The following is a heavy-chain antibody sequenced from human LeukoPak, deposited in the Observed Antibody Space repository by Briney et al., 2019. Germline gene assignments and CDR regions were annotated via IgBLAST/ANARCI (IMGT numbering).Heavy chain of an antibody. CDR3: AKAHIGSGSVYYFDY. J-gene: IGHJ4*02. CDR1: GFTFSSYA. Sequence: GGSLRLSCTASGFTFSSYAMGWVRQAPGKGLEWFPIITGTGGSTYYADSVKGRFTISRDNSKNTLSLQMNSLRAADTAVYYCAKAHIGSGSVYYFDYWGQGTLVTVSS. V-gene: IGHV3-23*01. CDR2: ITGTGGST. D-gene: IGHD3-10*01.